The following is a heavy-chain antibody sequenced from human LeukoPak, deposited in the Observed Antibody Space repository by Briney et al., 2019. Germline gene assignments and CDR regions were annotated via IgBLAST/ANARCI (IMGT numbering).Heavy chain of an antibody. CDR2: LYSGGTT. V-gene: IGHV3-53*01. CDR3: AKESYYDFWSGYPLDY. Sequence: ETLSLTCAVYGGSFSGYYWSWVRQAPGKGLEWVSVLYSGGTTYYADSVKGRFTISRDNSKNTLYLQMNSLRAEDTAVYYCAKESYYDFWSGYPLDYWGQGTLVTVSS. CDR1: GGSFSGYY. J-gene: IGHJ4*02. D-gene: IGHD3-3*01.